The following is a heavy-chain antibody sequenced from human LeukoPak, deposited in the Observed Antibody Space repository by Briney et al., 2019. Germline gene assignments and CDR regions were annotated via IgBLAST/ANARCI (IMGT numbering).Heavy chain of an antibody. Sequence: GASVKVSCKASGYTFTSYGISWVRQAPGQGLEWMGWISAYNGNTNYAQKLQGGVTMTTDTSTSTAYMELRSLRSDDTAVYYCARGRASYGDYTSVSDYWGQGTLVTVSS. J-gene: IGHJ4*02. CDR2: ISAYNGNT. CDR1: GYTFTSYG. V-gene: IGHV1-18*01. D-gene: IGHD4-17*01. CDR3: ARGRASYGDYTSVSDY.